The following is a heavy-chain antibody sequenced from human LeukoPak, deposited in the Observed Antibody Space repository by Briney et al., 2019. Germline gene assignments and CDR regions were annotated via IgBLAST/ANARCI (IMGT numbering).Heavy chain of an antibody. Sequence: SETLSLTCTVSGGSISSSSYYWGWIRQPPGKGLEWIGSIYYSGSTNYNPSLKSRVTISVDTSKNQFSLKLSSVTAADTAVYYCAREGGGHKGVDYWGQGTLVTVSS. CDR1: GGSISSSSYY. D-gene: IGHD4-23*01. V-gene: IGHV4-39*07. J-gene: IGHJ4*02. CDR3: AREGGGHKGVDY. CDR2: IYYSGST.